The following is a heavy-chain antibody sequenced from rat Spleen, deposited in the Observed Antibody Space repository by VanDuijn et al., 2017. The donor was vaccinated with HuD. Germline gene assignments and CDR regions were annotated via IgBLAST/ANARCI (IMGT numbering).Heavy chain of an antibody. D-gene: IGHD4-4*01. CDR1: GFTFSDYN. V-gene: IGHV5-7*01. Sequence: EVQLVESGGGLVQPGRSLKLSCAASGFTFSDYNMAWVRQAPKKGLEWVATISYDGSSTYHRDSVKGRFTISRDNAKSTLYLQMDSLRSEDTATYYCAQWNSRYFTYWGQGVMVTVSS. CDR3: AQWNSRYFTY. CDR2: ISYDGSST. J-gene: IGHJ2*01.